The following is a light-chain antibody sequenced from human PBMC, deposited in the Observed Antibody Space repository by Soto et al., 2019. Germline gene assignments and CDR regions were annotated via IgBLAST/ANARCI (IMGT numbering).Light chain of an antibody. V-gene: IGKV1-39*01. Sequence: DIQMTQSPSSLSASVGDRVTITCRASQSISNYLNWYQQKPGEAPELLIYAASSLQGGVPSRFSGSGSGTYFTLTISSLQPEDFATYYCQQSYSTTWTFGQGTKVEIK. CDR2: AAS. CDR3: QQSYSTTWT. J-gene: IGKJ1*01. CDR1: QSISNY.